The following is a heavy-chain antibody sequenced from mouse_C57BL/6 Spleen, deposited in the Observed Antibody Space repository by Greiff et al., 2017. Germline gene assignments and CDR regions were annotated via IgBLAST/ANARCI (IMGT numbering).Heavy chain of an antibody. J-gene: IGHJ2*01. CDR1: GFTFSSYG. CDR2: ISSGGSYT. Sequence: DVMLVESGGDLVKPGGSLKLSCAASGFTFSSYGMSWVRQTPDKRLEWVATISSGGSYTYYPDSVKGRFTISRDNAKNTLYLQMSSLKSEDTAMYYCARRDYYGSSPFDYWGQGTTLTVSS. CDR3: ARRDYYGSSPFDY. D-gene: IGHD1-1*01. V-gene: IGHV5-6*02.